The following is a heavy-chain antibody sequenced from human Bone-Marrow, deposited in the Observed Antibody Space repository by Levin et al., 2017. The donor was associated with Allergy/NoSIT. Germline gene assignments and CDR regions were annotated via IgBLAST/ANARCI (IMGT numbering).Heavy chain of an antibody. V-gene: IGHV4-34*01. CDR1: GGSFSGYY. CDR2: INHSGST. J-gene: IGHJ4*02. CDR3: ARGHPSNYGDYQTYYFDY. D-gene: IGHD4-17*01. Sequence: PSQTLSLTCAVYGGSFSGYYWSWIRQPPGKGLEWIGEINHSGSTNYNPSLKSRVTISVDTSKNQFSLKLSSVTAADTAVYYCARGHPSNYGDYQTYYFDYWGQGTLVTVSS.